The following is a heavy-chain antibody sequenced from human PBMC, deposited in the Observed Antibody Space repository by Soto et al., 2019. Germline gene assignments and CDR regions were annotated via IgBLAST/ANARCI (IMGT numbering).Heavy chain of an antibody. V-gene: IGHV1-69*13. CDR1: GGTFSSYA. Sequence: SVKVSCKASGGTFSSYAISWVRQAPGQGLDWMGGIIPIFGTANYAQKFQGRVTITADESTSTAYMELSSLRSEDTAVYYCARDRPYSSSSTATLAWFDPWGQGTLVTVSS. CDR2: IIPIFGTA. J-gene: IGHJ5*02. CDR3: ARDRPYSSSSTATLAWFDP. D-gene: IGHD6-6*01.